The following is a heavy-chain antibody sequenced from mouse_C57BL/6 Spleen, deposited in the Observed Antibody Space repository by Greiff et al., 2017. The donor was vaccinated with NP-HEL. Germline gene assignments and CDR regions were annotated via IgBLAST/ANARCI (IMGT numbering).Heavy chain of an antibody. CDR3: ARLYDYLFAY. CDR1: GYAFSSSW. Sequence: QVQLQQSGPELVKPGASVKISCKASGYAFSSSWMNWVKQRPGKGLEWIGRIYPGDGDTNYNGKFKGKATLTADKSSSTAYMQLSSLTSEDSAVYFCARLYDYLFAYWGQGTLVTVSA. D-gene: IGHD2-4*01. CDR2: IYPGDGDT. J-gene: IGHJ3*01. V-gene: IGHV1-82*01.